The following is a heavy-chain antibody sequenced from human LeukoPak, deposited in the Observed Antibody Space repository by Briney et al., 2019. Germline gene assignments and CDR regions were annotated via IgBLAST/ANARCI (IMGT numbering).Heavy chain of an antibody. V-gene: IGHV4-61*01. D-gene: IGHD3-22*01. CDR2: IYYSGST. J-gene: IGHJ4*02. CDR1: GDSVSSSPYS. Sequence: SETLSLTCTVSGDSVSSSPYSWGWIRQPPGKGLEWIGYIYYSGSTNYNPSLKSRVTISVDTSKNQFSLKLSSVTAADTAVYYCARAIYYYDSSGYFGGTLYYFDYWGQGTLVTVSS. CDR3: ARAIYYYDSSGYFGGTLYYFDY.